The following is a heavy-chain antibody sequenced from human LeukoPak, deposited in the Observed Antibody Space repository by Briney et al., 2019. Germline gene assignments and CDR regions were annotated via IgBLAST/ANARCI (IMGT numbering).Heavy chain of an antibody. CDR3: ARDGTYYYDSSGPPTNFDI. V-gene: IGHV4-61*02. D-gene: IGHD3-22*01. CDR2: IYTSGST. Sequence: SETLSLTRTVSGGSISSGSYYWSWIRQPAGKGLEWIGRIYTSGSTNYNPSLKSRVTISVDTSKNQFSLKLSSVTAADTAVYYCARDGTYYYDSSGPPTNFDIWGQGTMVTVSS. J-gene: IGHJ3*02. CDR1: GGSISSGSYY.